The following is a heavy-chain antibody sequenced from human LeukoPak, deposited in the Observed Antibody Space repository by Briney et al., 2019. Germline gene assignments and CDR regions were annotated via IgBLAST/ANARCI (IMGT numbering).Heavy chain of an antibody. CDR2: IIPIFGTA. CDR3: AVPTGPDYYDSSGYAFDI. V-gene: IGHV1-69*13. D-gene: IGHD3-22*01. Sequence: ASVKVSCKASGGTFSSYAISWVRQAPGQGLEWMGGIIPIFGTANYAQKFQGRVTITADESTSTAYMELSSLRSEDTAVYYCAVPTGPDYYDSSGYAFDIWGQGTMVTVSS. J-gene: IGHJ3*02. CDR1: GGTFSSYA.